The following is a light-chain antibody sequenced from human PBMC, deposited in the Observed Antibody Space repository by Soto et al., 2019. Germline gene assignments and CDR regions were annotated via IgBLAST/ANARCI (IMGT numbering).Light chain of an antibody. CDR2: SAS. V-gene: IGKV1D-12*01. CDR1: HVISKS. J-gene: IGKJ5*01. CDR3: QHSDTFPST. Sequence: DRATXSCKASHVISKSLAWYHQKPGKAPKLLIYSASTAKIGVTSRFSGSGFGTDFTLTISSLQPEDSAIYYCQHSDTFPSTSGRGTILEIK.